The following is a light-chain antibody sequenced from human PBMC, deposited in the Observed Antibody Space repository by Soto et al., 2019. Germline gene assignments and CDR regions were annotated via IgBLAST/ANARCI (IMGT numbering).Light chain of an antibody. Sequence: DIQMTQSPSTLSASVGDRVTISCRASQSVSNCLAWYQRKPGKAPNLLIYDASTLESGVPSSFSGSGSGTEVTLTISSLQPDDYATYSCQQYTPNSRTFGQGTKVDIK. CDR2: DAS. V-gene: IGKV1-5*01. CDR1: QSVSNC. J-gene: IGKJ1*01. CDR3: QQYTPNSRT.